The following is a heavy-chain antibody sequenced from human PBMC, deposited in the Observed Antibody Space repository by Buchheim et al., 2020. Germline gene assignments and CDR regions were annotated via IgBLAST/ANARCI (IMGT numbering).Heavy chain of an antibody. J-gene: IGHJ4*02. V-gene: IGHV3-30-3*01. CDR3: ARDLTADYYFDY. Sequence: QVQLVESGGGVVQPGRSLRLSCAASGFTFSSYAMHWVRQAPGKGLEWVAVISYDGSNKYYADSVKGRFTISRDNSKNTLYLQMYSLRAEDTAVYYCARDLTADYYFDYWGQGTL. CDR2: ISYDGSNK. CDR1: GFTFSSYA. D-gene: IGHD1-14*01.